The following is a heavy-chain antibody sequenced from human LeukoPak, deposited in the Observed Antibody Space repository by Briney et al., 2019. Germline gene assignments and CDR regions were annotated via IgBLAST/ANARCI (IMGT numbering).Heavy chain of an antibody. J-gene: IGHJ4*02. Sequence: GGSLRLSCAASGFTFSSYAMSWVRQAPGEGLEWVSAIGDSGGSTYYADSVRGRFTISRDNSKSTLYLQMNSLRAEDTAIYYCAKTGLKVPRSYFDYWGQGALVTVSS. CDR2: IGDSGGST. D-gene: IGHD3-10*01. CDR1: GFTFSSYA. CDR3: AKTGLKVPRSYFDY. V-gene: IGHV3-23*01.